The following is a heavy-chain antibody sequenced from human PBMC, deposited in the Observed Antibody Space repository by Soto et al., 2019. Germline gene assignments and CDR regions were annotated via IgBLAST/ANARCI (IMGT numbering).Heavy chain of an antibody. V-gene: IGHV1-3*01. CDR1: GYTFTSYA. Sequence: ASVKVSCKASGYTFTSYAMHWVRQAPGQRLEWMGWINAGNGNTKYSQKFQGRVTITRDTSASTAYMELSSLRSEDTAVYYCARDRIAAAGLPFVAFDIWGQGTMVTVSS. CDR3: ARDRIAAAGLPFVAFDI. CDR2: INAGNGNT. D-gene: IGHD6-13*01. J-gene: IGHJ3*02.